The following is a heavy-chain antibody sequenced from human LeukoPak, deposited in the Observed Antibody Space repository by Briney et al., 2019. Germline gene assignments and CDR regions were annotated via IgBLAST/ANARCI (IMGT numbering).Heavy chain of an antibody. CDR2: ISDSGATS. V-gene: IGHV3-23*01. J-gene: IGHJ4*02. Sequence: PGGSLRLSCAASGFTLSSSAMSWVRQAPGKGLEWVAAISDSGATSFYADSVRGRFTISRDNSKNTLYLQMNSLRAEDTAIYYCGKLAGKTVTVMVVVTIDSWGQGTLVTVSS. CDR1: GFTLSSSA. D-gene: IGHD2-15*01. CDR3: GKLAGKTVTVMVVVTIDS.